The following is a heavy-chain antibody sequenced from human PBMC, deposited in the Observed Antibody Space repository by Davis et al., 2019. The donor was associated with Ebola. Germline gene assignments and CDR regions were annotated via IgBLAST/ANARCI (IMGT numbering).Heavy chain of an antibody. CDR2: VYHRGIFYSGST. Sequence: PSETLPLTCTVSGDSLSSYYWNWFRQPPGRGLEWIGYVYHRGIFYSGSTNYNPSLKSRVAISVDTSENQFSLRLTSMTPADTAVYFCARGGGFGESFGMDVWGQGTTVTVSS. J-gene: IGHJ6*02. V-gene: IGHV4-59*01. CDR1: GDSLSSYY. CDR3: ARGGGFGESFGMDV. D-gene: IGHD3-10*01.